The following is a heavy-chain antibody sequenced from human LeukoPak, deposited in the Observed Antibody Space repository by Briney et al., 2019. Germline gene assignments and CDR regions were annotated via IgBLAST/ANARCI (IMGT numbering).Heavy chain of an antibody. Sequence: PGGSLRLSCEVSGFAVSDHHMVWVRQAPGKGLEWVGRIKDERNSDTTDYVASVEGRFTISRDDSRNSVYLQMNSLKTEDTGMYYCTRRRTGMGAAGIDYWGQGTLVTVST. J-gene: IGHJ4*02. CDR3: TRRRTGMGAAGIDY. D-gene: IGHD6-13*01. CDR1: GFAVSDHH. V-gene: IGHV3-72*01. CDR2: IKDERNSDTT.